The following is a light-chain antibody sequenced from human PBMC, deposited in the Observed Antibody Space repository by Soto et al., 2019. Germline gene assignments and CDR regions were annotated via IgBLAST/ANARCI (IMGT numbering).Light chain of an antibody. CDR2: EAS. CDR1: QSVSSN. CDR3: HQYNDGPGGT. J-gene: IGKJ1*01. V-gene: IGKV3D-15*01. Sequence: EIVMTQSPATLSVSPGERATLSCRASQSVSSNLAWYQHKPRQAPRLLIYEASTRAADIPVRFSGSGSGRQFTLTISSLQSEDFAVYYCHQYNDGPGGTFGQGTKVDIK.